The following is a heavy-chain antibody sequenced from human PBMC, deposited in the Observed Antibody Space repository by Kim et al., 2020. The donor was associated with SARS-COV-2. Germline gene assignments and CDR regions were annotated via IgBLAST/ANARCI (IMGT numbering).Heavy chain of an antibody. CDR1: GGSISDYH. V-gene: IGHV4-4*07. Sequence: SETLSLTYTVSGGSISDYHWSWIRQPAGKGLEWIGRIFSSGTTDYNPSLKSRVTMSVDPSKNQFSLKLSSVTAADTAVYYCARVGPGTTFDYWGQGTLVTVSS. D-gene: IGHD1-1*01. CDR2: IFSSGTT. CDR3: ARVGPGTTFDY. J-gene: IGHJ4*02.